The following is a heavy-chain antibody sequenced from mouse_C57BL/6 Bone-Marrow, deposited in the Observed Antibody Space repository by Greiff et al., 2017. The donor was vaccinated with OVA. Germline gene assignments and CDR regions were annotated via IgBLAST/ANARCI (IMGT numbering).Heavy chain of an antibody. CDR3: ARYYGSRGYAMDY. D-gene: IGHD1-1*01. Sequence: EVQLKESGPVLVKPGPSVKISCKASGFTFTDYYMPWVKQSHGKSLEWIGLVYPYNGGTSYNQKFKGKATLTVDTSSSTAYMELNSLTSEDSAVYDCARYYGSRGYAMDYWGQGTSVTVSS. CDR2: VYPYNGGT. V-gene: IGHV1-36*01. J-gene: IGHJ4*01. CDR1: GFTFTDYY.